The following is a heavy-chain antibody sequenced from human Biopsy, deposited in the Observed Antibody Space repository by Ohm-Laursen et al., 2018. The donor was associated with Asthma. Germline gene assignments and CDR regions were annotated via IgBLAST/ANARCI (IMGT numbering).Heavy chain of an antibody. CDR1: GFTFNSYG. Sequence: SLRLSCAASGFTFNSYGMHWARQAPGKGLEWVATVGSDESYTDHADSVKGRFTISRDNSKNTLDLQMNSLGEEDTAVYYCVRDGTDDAFDIWGQGTVVSVSS. J-gene: IGHJ3*02. CDR3: VRDGTDDAFDI. D-gene: IGHD1-1*01. V-gene: IGHV3-33*08. CDR2: VGSDESYT.